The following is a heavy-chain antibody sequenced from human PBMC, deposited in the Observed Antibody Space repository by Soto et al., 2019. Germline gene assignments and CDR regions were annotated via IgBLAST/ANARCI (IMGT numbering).Heavy chain of an antibody. CDR2: ISSSSSYI. Sequence: EVQLVESGGGMVQPGGSLRLSCAASGFTFSSYSMNWVRQAPGKGLEWVSSISSSSSYIYYADSVKGRFTISRDNAKDTLYLQITSLRAEDTVVYHCDSNQVAGTRDFDLWGRGALVTVSS. J-gene: IGHJ2*01. V-gene: IGHV3-21*01. D-gene: IGHD6-19*01. CDR1: GFTFSSYS. CDR3: DSNQVAGTRDFDL.